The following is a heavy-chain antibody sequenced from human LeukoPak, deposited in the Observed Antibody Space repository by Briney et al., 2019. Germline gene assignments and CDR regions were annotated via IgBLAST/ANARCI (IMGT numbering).Heavy chain of an antibody. CDR2: IIPIFGTA. J-gene: IGHJ5*02. CDR1: GGTFSSYA. Sequence: ASVKVSCKASGGTFSSYAISWVRQAPGQGLEWMGGIIPIFGTANYAQKFQGRVTITADESTSTAYMEPSSLRSEDTAVYYCARDAGGYTAMALNWSDPWGQGTLVTVSS. CDR3: ARDAGGYTAMALNWSDP. D-gene: IGHD5-18*01. V-gene: IGHV1-69*13.